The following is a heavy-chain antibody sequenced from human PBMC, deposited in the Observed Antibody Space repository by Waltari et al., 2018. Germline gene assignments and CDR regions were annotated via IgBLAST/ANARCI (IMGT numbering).Heavy chain of an antibody. V-gene: IGHV1-8*01. CDR1: GYTFTSYD. Sequence: QVQLVQSGAEVKKPGASVKVSCKASGYTFTSYDINWVRQATGQGVEWMGLMNPNSGNTGYAQKFQGRVTMTRNTSISTAYMELSSLRSEDTAVYYCARAPGGYDFWSGYSVYYYMDVWGKGTTVTVSS. J-gene: IGHJ6*03. CDR3: ARAPGGYDFWSGYSVYYYMDV. CDR2: MNPNSGNT. D-gene: IGHD3-3*01.